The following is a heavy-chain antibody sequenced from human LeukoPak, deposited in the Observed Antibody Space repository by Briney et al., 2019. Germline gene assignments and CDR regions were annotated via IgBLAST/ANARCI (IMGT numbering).Heavy chain of an antibody. CDR1: GFTFGDYA. J-gene: IGHJ4*02. CDR3: TRVSLVAASVFFDY. Sequence: PRRSLRLSCTASGFTFGDYAMSWVRQAPGKGLEWVSFIRSKAYGGTTEYAASVKGRFTISRDDSKSIAYLQMNSLKTEDTAVYYCTRVSLVAASVFFDYWGQGTLVTVSS. V-gene: IGHV3-49*04. CDR2: IRSKAYGGTT. D-gene: IGHD2-15*01.